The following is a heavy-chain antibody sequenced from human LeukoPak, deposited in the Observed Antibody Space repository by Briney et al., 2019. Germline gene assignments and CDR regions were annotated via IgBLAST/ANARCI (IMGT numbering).Heavy chain of an antibody. D-gene: IGHD2-15*01. CDR3: AGGVAATPSTGY. J-gene: IGHJ4*02. CDR1: GGSFSGYY. V-gene: IGHV4-34*01. Sequence: PSETLSLTCAVYGGSFSGYYWSWIRQPPGKGLEWIGEINHSGSTNYNPSLKSRVTISVDTSKNQFSLRLSSVTAADTAVHYCAGGVAATPSTGYWGQGTLVTVSS. CDR2: INHSGST.